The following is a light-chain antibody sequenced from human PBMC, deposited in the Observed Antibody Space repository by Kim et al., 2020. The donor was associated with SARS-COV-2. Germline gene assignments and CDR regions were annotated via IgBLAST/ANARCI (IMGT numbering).Light chain of an antibody. CDR2: EVN. CDR1: GSGVGGYNY. V-gene: IGLV2-8*01. J-gene: IGLJ2*01. Sequence: GQAGTISSAGPGSGVGGYNYVPCHQQHPGKAPKLVIYEVNKRPSGVPDRFSGSKSGNTASLTVSGLQAEDEAQYYCISYAGSNRLIFGGGTQLTVL. CDR3: ISYAGSNRLI.